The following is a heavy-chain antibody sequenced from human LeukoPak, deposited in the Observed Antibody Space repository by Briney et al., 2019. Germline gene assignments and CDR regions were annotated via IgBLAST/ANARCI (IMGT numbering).Heavy chain of an antibody. CDR2: ITATGSVV. CDR3: ATTAYYPYYYFDH. D-gene: IGHD4/OR15-4a*01. CDR1: GFNLRSRD. V-gene: IGHV3-48*03. J-gene: IGHJ4*02. Sequence: GGSLRLSCAASGFNLRSRDLNWVRQAPGKGLEWISYITATGSVVHYADSVKGRFSVLRDSTKNSLYLRMDSLRFEDTGLYYCATTAYYPYYYFDHWGRGDLVTVSS.